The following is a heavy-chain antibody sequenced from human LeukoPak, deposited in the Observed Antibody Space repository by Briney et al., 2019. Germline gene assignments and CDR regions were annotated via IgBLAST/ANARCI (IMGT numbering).Heavy chain of an antibody. D-gene: IGHD5-12*01. Sequence: GGSLRLSCAASGFTSINYAMNWVRQAPGKGLEWVSVLIGSSGATDYADSVKSRFTISRDNSKNTVFLQMNSLRAEDTATYYCAKGAYDYIEIGYFDSWGQGTRVTVSS. V-gene: IGHV3-23*01. J-gene: IGHJ4*02. CDR2: LIGSSGAT. CDR3: AKGAYDYIEIGYFDS. CDR1: GFTSINYA.